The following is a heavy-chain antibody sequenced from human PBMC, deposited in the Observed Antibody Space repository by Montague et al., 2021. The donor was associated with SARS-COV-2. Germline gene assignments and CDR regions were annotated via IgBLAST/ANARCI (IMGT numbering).Heavy chain of an antibody. CDR1: GGSISGYY. V-gene: IGHV4-59*01. Sequence: SETLSLTCTVSGGSISGYYWSWIRRPPGKGLEWIGYIYDGGSGNYNPSLGSRVTISTDTSKNQLSLKVNSVTAADTAVYYCVRDHTYGGPRGAFDFWGQGTLVTVSS. CDR2: IYDGGSG. J-gene: IGHJ3*01. D-gene: IGHD4-23*01. CDR3: VRDHTYGGPRGAFDF.